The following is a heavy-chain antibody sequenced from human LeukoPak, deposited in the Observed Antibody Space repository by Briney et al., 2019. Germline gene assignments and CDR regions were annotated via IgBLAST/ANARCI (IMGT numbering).Heavy chain of an antibody. CDR3: ARVAGFLEWLPPHNWFDP. V-gene: IGHV4-39*07. CDR1: GGSISSSSYY. Sequence: SETLSLTCTVSGGSISSSSYYWGWIRQPPGKGLEWIGSIYYSGSTYYNPSLKSRVTISVDTSKNQFSLKLSSVTAADTAVYYCARVAGFLEWLPPHNWFDPWGQGTLVTVSS. D-gene: IGHD3-3*01. J-gene: IGHJ5*02. CDR2: IYYSGST.